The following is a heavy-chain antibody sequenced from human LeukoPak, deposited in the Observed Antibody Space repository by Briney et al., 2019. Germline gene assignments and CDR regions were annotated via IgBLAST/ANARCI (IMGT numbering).Heavy chain of an antibody. V-gene: IGHV3-30*02. Sequence: PGGSLRLSCAASGFTFSSYGMHWVRQAPGKGREWVAFIRYDGSNKYYADSVKGRFTISRDNSKNTLYLQMNSLRAEDTAVYYCAKGPRVVPAAKEFDYWGQGTLVTVSS. CDR2: IRYDGSNK. J-gene: IGHJ4*02. D-gene: IGHD2-2*01. CDR1: GFTFSSYG. CDR3: AKGPRVVPAAKEFDY.